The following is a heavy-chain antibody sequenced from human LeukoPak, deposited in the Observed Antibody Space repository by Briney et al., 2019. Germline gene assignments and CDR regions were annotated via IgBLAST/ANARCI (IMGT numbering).Heavy chain of an antibody. CDR1: GGSISSYY. CDR3: ARQGIAAAGTTFDY. CDR2: IYYSGST. D-gene: IGHD6-13*01. V-gene: IGHV4-39*01. J-gene: IGHJ4*02. Sequence: PSETLSLTCTVSGGSISSYYWGWIRQPPGKGLEWIGSIYYSGSTYYNPSLKSRVTISVDTSKNQFSLKLSSVTAADTAVYYCARQGIAAAGTTFDYWGQGTLVTVSS.